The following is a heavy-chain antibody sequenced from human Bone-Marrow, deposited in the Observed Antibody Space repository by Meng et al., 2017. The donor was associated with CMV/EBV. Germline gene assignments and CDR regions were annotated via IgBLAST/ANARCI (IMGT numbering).Heavy chain of an antibody. CDR3: AKLELLVYFDY. CDR1: GFSFSSYA. D-gene: IGHD1-7*01. Sequence: SCAASGFSFSSYAMSWVRQAPGKGLEWVSVIYSGGSSTYYADSVKGRFTISRDNSKNTLYLQMNSLRAEDTAVYYCAKLELLVYFDYWGQGTLVTVS. V-gene: IGHV3-23*03. CDR2: IYSGGSST. J-gene: IGHJ4*02.